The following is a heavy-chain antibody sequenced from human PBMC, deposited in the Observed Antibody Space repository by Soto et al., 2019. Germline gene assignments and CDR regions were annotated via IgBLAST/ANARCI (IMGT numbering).Heavy chain of an antibody. CDR3: ASSQKGYNWNYFDH. J-gene: IGHJ4*02. D-gene: IGHD1-20*01. V-gene: IGHV4-39*01. CDR2: VFYTGFT. Sequence: SETLSLTCAVSGGSISGSYYYWGWLRQSPGRGPEWIGSVFYTGFTSYNPSLESRVSVSVDTSKDQFSLKVSAVTAADTAVYYCASSQKGYNWNYFDHWGQGALVTVSS. CDR1: GGSISGSYYY.